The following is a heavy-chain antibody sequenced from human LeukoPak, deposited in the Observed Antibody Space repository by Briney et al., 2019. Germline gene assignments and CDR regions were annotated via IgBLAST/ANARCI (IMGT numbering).Heavy chain of an antibody. J-gene: IGHJ6*02. CDR3: ASLSMIVVPYYYGMDV. V-gene: IGHV3-7*01. Sequence: PGGSLRLSCVASGFTFSNYGMHWVRQAPGKGLEWVANIKQDGSEKYYVDSVKGRFTISRDNAKNSLYLQMNSLRAEDTAVYYCASLSMIVVPYYYGMDVWGQGTTVTVSS. CDR1: GFTFSNYG. D-gene: IGHD3-22*01. CDR2: IKQDGSEK.